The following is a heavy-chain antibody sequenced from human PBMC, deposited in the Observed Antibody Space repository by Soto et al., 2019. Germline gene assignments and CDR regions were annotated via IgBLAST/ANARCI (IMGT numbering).Heavy chain of an antibody. CDR1: GYTFTSYA. J-gene: IGHJ4*02. CDR2: ISAYNGNT. Sequence: QVQLVQSGAEVKKPGASVKVSCKASGYTFTSYAISWVRQAPGQGLEWMGWISAYNGNTNYAQKLQGRVTMTTDTSTSTAHMELRSLRADATAVYFGAREAPPADYWGQGTLVTVSS. CDR3: AREAPPADY. V-gene: IGHV1-18*01.